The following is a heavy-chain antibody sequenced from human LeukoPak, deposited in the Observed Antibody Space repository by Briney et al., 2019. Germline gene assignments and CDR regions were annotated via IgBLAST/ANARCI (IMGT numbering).Heavy chain of an antibody. CDR2: IKQDGSEK. V-gene: IGHV3-7*03. Sequence: PGRSLRLSCAASGFTFSSYWMSWVRQAPGKGLEWVANIKQDGSEKYYVDSVKGRFTISRGNAKNSLYLQMNSLRAEDTALYYCAKEGGYYYDSSGYYYDYWGQGTLVTVSS. CDR3: AKEGGYYYDSSGYYYDY. J-gene: IGHJ4*02. CDR1: GFTFSSYW. D-gene: IGHD3-22*01.